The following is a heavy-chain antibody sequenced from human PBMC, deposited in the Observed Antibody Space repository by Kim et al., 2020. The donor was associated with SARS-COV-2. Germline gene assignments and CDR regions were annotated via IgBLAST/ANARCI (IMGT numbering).Heavy chain of an antibody. D-gene: IGHD6-13*01. Sequence: KFQGRVTMNRDTSTSTVYMGLSSLRSEDTAVYYCARDAGYSSSWSDFDYWGQGTLVTVSS. V-gene: IGHV1-46*01. CDR3: ARDAGYSSSWSDFDY. J-gene: IGHJ4*02.